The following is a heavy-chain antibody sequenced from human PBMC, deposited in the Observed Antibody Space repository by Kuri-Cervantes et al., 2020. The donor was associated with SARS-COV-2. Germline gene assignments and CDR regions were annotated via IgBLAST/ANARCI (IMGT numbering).Heavy chain of an antibody. V-gene: IGHV2-26*01. Sequence: SGPTLVKPTQTLTLTCTVSGFSLSNARMGVSWIRQPPGKALEWLAHIFSNDEKSYSTSLESRLTISKDTSKSQVVLTMTNMDPVDTATYYCARIQSRSGYCSSTSCYTSSWYFDLWGRGTLVTVSS. J-gene: IGHJ2*01. CDR2: IFSNDEK. D-gene: IGHD2-2*02. CDR1: GFSLSNARMG. CDR3: ARIQSRSGYCSSTSCYTSSWYFDL.